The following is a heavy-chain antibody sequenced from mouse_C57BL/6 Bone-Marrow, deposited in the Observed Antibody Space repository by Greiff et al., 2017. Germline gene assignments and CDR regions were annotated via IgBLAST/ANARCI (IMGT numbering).Heavy chain of an antibody. V-gene: IGHV1-58*01. CDR2: IYIGNSYT. J-gene: IGHJ4*01. CDR1: GYTFTSYG. Sequence: VQLQQSGAELVRPGSSVKMSCKTSGYTFTSYGINWVKQRPGQGLEWIGYIYIGNSYTEYNEKFKGKATLTSDNSSSTAYMQRSSLTSEASAIYLRARWGYNGSMDDWGQGTSVTVAS. CDR3: ARWGYNGSMDD. D-gene: IGHD1-1*01.